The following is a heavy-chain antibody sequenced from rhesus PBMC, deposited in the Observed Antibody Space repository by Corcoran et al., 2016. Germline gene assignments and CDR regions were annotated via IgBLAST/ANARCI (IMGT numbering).Heavy chain of an antibody. CDR2: ISGSGGNT. V-gene: IGHV4-173*01. CDR1: GGSFSSDS. D-gene: IGHD5-42*01. CDR3: ARTTELGIPFDY. J-gene: IGHJ4*01. Sequence: QLQLQESGPGLVKPSETLSLTCAVSGGSFSSDSWRWIRQPPGKGREWIGRISGSGGNTDYNPSLKSRVTISIATSKNQFSLRLRSVTAADTAVYYCARTTELGIPFDYWGQGVQVTVSS.